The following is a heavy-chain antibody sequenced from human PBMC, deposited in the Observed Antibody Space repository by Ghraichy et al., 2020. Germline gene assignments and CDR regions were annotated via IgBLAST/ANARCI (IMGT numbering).Heavy chain of an antibody. D-gene: IGHD2-15*01. Sequence: SETLSLTCAVYGGSFSGYYWSWIRQPPKKGLEWIGEINHSGSTNYNPSLKSRVTISVDTSKNQFSLKLSSVTAADTAVYYCARERGRIARGAYYYYGMDVWGQGTTVTVSS. J-gene: IGHJ6*02. V-gene: IGHV4-34*01. CDR3: ARERGRIARGAYYYYGMDV. CDR1: GGSFSGYY. CDR2: INHSGST.